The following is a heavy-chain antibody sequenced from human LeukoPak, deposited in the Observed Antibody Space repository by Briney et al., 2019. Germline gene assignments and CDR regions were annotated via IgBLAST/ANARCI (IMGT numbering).Heavy chain of an antibody. CDR2: IYYSGST. CDR3: ARAGKYHSSGWSTGNLDY. J-gene: IGHJ4*02. D-gene: IGHD6-19*01. V-gene: IGHV4-39*07. Sequence: PSETLSLTCTVSGGSISSSSYYWDWIRQPPGKGLEWIGSIYYSGSTYYNPSLKSRVTISVDTSKNQFSLKLSSVTAADTAVYYCARAGKYHSSGWSTGNLDYWGQGTLVTVSS. CDR1: GGSISSSSYY.